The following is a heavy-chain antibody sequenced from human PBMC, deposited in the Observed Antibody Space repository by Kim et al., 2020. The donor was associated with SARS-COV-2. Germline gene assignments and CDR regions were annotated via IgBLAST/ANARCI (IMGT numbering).Heavy chain of an antibody. CDR2: ISATGDSK. CDR1: GFTSSDYA. Sequence: GGSLRLSCVVSGFTSSDYAMAWVRQAPGKGLEWVSVISATGDSKDYADSVRGRFTISRDNNNNTVYLQMTSLSAEDTAVYYCARGHSISIRPTYFDYWGQGTLVTVSS. J-gene: IGHJ4*02. CDR3: ARGHSISIRPTYFDY. V-gene: IGHV3-23*01. D-gene: IGHD2-21*01.